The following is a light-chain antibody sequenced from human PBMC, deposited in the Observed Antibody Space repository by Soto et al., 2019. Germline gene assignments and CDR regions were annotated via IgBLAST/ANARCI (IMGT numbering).Light chain of an antibody. CDR1: SSNIGSNT. J-gene: IGLJ3*02. CDR3: AAWDDSLNGWV. V-gene: IGLV1-44*01. CDR2: SNN. Sequence: QSVLTQPPSASGTPGQRVTISCSESSSNIGSNTVNWYQQLPGTAPKLLIYSNNQRPSGVPDRFSGSNSGTSASLAISGLQSEDDADYYCAAWDDSLNGWVFGGGTKLTVL.